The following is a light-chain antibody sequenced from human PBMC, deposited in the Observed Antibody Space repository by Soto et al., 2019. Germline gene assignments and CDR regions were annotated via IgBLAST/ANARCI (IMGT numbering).Light chain of an antibody. CDR3: CSYAGNYIYV. CDR1: SSDVGNYNS. J-gene: IGLJ1*01. Sequence: QSALTQPHSVSGSPGQSVTISCAGTSSDVGNYNSVSWYQQHPGKAPKLMIYGVTKRPSGVPDRFSGSKSGNTASLTISGLQAEDEADYYCCSYAGNYIYVFGTGTKVT. CDR2: GVT. V-gene: IGLV2-11*01.